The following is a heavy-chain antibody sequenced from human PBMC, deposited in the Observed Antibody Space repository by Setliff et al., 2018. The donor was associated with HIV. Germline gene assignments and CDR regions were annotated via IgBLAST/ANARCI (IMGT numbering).Heavy chain of an antibody. CDR3: AADIPTPLAQIDY. CDR2: ISGKETGGTT. Sequence: GGSLRLSCLASGSTFNNAWMSWVRQTPEKGLEWVGRISGKETGGTTEYAAPAKGRFTISRDDSKNTLYLQMNTMKTEDTAVYYCAADIPTPLAQIDYWGQGTLVTVSS. V-gene: IGHV3-15*01. J-gene: IGHJ4*02. D-gene: IGHD2-21*01. CDR1: GSTFNNAW.